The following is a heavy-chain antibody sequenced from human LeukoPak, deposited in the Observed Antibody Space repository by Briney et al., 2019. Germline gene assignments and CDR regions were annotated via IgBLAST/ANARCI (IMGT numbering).Heavy chain of an antibody. CDR1: GGSISSGDYY. CDR3: ARFRTLLYYGSGSGRDY. D-gene: IGHD3-10*01. CDR2: IYYSGST. J-gene: IGHJ4*02. Sequence: SETLSLTCTVSGGSISSGDYYWSWIRQPPGKGLEWIGYIYYSGSTYHNPSLKSRVTISVDTSKNQFSLKLSSVTAADTAVYYCARFRTLLYYGSGSGRDYWGQGTLVTVSS. V-gene: IGHV4-30-4*01.